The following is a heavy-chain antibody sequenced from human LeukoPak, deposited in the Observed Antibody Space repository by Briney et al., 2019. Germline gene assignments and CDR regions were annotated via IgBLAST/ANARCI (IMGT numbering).Heavy chain of an antibody. CDR1: SGSISSSTYY. CDR3: ARDHACSNGVCSYFDY. D-gene: IGHD2-8*01. J-gene: IGHJ4*02. CDR2: IYYSGAT. V-gene: IGHV4-39*07. Sequence: SETLSLTCTVSSGSISSSTYYWGWLRQPPGKGLEWIGSIYYSGATYYNPSLKSRVTISVDTSRNQFSLKMNSVTAADTAVYYCARDHACSNGVCSYFDYWGQGTLVTVSS.